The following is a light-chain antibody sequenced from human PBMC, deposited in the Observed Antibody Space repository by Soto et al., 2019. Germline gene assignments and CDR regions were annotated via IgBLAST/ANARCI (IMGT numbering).Light chain of an antibody. CDR1: SSDVGSYNL. Sequence: QSVLTQPASVSGSPGQSITISCTGTSSDVGSYNLVSWYQQHPGKAPKLMIYEGSKRPSGISSRFSGSKSGNTASLTISGLQAEDEADFYCCSYASSGTYGFGTGTKLTVL. CDR2: EGS. CDR3: CSYASSGTYG. J-gene: IGLJ1*01. V-gene: IGLV2-23*01.